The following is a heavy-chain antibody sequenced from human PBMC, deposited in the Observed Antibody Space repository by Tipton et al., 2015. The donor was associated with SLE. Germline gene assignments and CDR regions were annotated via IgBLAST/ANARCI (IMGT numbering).Heavy chain of an antibody. Sequence: QSGPEVKKPGASVKVSCKASGYTFTSCGISWVRQAPGQGLEWMGWISAYNGNTNYAQKLQGRVTMTTDTSTSTAYMELRSLRSDDTAVYYCARATRTSTVTTRGTYYFDYWGQGTLVTVSS. D-gene: IGHD4-17*01. CDR3: ARATRTSTVTTRGTYYFDY. CDR1: GYTFTSCG. CDR2: ISAYNGNT. V-gene: IGHV1-18*01. J-gene: IGHJ4*02.